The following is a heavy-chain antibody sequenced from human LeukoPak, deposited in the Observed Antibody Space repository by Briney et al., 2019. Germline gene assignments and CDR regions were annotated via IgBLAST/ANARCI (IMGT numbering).Heavy chain of an antibody. CDR2: ISGSGGST. Sequence: GRSLRLSCAASGFTFSSYAMYWVRQAPGKGLEWVSAISGSGGSTYYADSVKGRFTISRDNSKNTLYLQMNSLRAEDTAVYYCAKDLSPMRYCSSTSCYHDYWGQGTLVTVSS. J-gene: IGHJ4*02. CDR3: AKDLSPMRYCSSTSCYHDY. CDR1: GFTFSSYA. V-gene: IGHV3-23*01. D-gene: IGHD2-2*01.